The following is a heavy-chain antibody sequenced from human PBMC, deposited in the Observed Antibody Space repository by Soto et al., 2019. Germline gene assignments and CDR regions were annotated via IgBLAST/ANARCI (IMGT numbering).Heavy chain of an antibody. Sequence: SETMSLTCTVSGGSISSGENFWNWIRQSPGKGLEWIGYIHHSGSTYYNPSLKSRLTISVDTSKNQISLKLNSVTAADTAVYYCARDTGTYPYYFDYWGQGTLVTVSS. J-gene: IGHJ4*02. CDR3: ARDTGTYPYYFDY. D-gene: IGHD1-26*01. CDR1: GGSISSGENF. CDR2: IHHSGST. V-gene: IGHV4-30-4*01.